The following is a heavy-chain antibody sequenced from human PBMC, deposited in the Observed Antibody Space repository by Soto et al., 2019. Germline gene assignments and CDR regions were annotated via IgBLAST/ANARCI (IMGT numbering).Heavy chain of an antibody. Sequence: GASVKVSCKASGYTFTGYYMHWVRQAPGQGLEWMGWINPNSGGTNYAQKFQGWVTMTRDTSISTAYMELSRLRSDDTAVYYCTVVVVAADEAFDIWGQGTMVTVSS. CDR3: TVVVVAADEAFDI. V-gene: IGHV1-2*04. CDR1: GYTFTGYY. J-gene: IGHJ3*02. CDR2: INPNSGGT. D-gene: IGHD2-15*01.